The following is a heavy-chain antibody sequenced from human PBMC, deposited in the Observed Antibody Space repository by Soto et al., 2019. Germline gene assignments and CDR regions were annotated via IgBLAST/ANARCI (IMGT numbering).Heavy chain of an antibody. J-gene: IGHJ4*02. Sequence: QVQLQESGPGLVKPSQTLSLTCTVSGGSISSGGYYWSWIRQHPGKGLEWIGYIYYSGSTYYNPALQGRINISVDTSKNPFPPKLSSVAGADKGVYYWAGSPDYWGQGTLVTVSS. CDR1: GGSISSGGYY. V-gene: IGHV4-31*08. CDR3: AGSPDY. CDR2: IYYSGST. D-gene: IGHD3-10*01.